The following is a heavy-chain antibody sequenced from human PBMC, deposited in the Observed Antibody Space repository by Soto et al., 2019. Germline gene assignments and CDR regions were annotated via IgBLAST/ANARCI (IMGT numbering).Heavy chain of an antibody. D-gene: IGHD6-19*01. CDR2: ISNRGGST. V-gene: IGHV3-23*01. CDR3: AKDLALGVALYFDY. J-gene: IGHJ4*02. CDR1: GFTFSSYA. Sequence: EVQLLESGGGLVQPGVSLRLSCAASGFTFSSYAMSWVRQAPGKGLEWVSTISNRGGSTDYADSVKGRFTISRDNSKNTQYLQMNSLRAEDTAVYYCAKDLALGVALYFDYWGQGTLVTVSS.